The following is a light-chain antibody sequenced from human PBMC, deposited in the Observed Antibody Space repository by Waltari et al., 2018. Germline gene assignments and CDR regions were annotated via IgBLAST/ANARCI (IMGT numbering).Light chain of an antibody. CDR1: QSVLYSSNEKNY. J-gene: IGKJ1*01. CDR3: QQYYDNHPT. Sequence: DIVFTQFSDFLALWLCEWASINCISSQSVLYSSNEKNYLAWYQQKPGQPPKILFYWASTRESGVPDRFSGSGSGTDFTLTISSLQAEDVAVYYCQQYYDNHPTFGQGTKVEIK. V-gene: IGKV4-1*01. CDR2: WAS.